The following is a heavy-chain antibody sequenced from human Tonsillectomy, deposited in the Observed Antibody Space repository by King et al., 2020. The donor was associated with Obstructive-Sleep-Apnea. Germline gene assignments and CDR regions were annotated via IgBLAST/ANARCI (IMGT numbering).Heavy chain of an antibody. V-gene: IGHV3-30*18. CDR1: GFTFSAYG. CDR3: AKDMAYYGGGSYYDAFDI. J-gene: IGHJ3*02. Sequence: LQLVQSGGGVVQPGRSLRLSCAASGFTFSAYGMHWVRQAPGRGLEWVAVIAYDGSNKYYADSVKGRFTISRDNSKNTLSLEINSLGAEDTAVYYCAKDMAYYGGGSYYDAFDIWGQGTMVTVSS. CDR2: IAYDGSNK. D-gene: IGHD3-10*01.